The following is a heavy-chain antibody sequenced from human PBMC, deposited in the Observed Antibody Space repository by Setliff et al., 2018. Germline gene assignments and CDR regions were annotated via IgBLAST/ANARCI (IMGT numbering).Heavy chain of an antibody. CDR1: GYSISSGYY. CDR2: IYSSGST. J-gene: IGHJ4*02. CDR3: ARSFSRREKFLLDY. Sequence: SETLSLTCAVSGYSISSGYYWGWIRQPPGKGLEWIGSIYSSGSTYYNPSLKSRVTISMDTSKNQFSLKVSSVTAADTAVYYCARSFSRREKFLLDYWGQGALVTVSS. V-gene: IGHV4-38-2*01.